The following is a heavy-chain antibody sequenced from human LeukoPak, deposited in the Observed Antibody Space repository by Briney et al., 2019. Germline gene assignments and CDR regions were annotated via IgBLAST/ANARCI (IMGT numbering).Heavy chain of an antibody. D-gene: IGHD2-2*01. CDR1: GYSFTSYW. CDR2: IYPGDSDT. Sequence: GESLKISCKGSGYSFTSYWIGWVRQMPGKGLEWMGIIYPGDSDTRYSPSFQGQVTISADKSISTAYLQWSSLKASDTAMYYCATSGYCSSTSCDAFDIWGQGTMVTVS. J-gene: IGHJ3*02. V-gene: IGHV5-51*01. CDR3: ATSGYCSSTSCDAFDI.